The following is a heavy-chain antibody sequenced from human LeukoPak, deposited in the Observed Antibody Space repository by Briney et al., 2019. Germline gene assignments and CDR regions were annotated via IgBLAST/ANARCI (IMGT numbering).Heavy chain of an antibody. CDR3: ARDVSSGWYWSAAFDI. CDR2: IYSDGRT. D-gene: IGHD6-19*01. Sequence: GGSLRLSCAASGFTVSANYMSWVRQAPGKGLEGVSVIYSDGRTYYADSVKGRFTISGDNSKNTLFLQMNSLRVEDTAVYYCARDVSSGWYWSAAFDIWGQGTMVTVSS. CDR1: GFTVSANY. J-gene: IGHJ3*02. V-gene: IGHV3-53*01.